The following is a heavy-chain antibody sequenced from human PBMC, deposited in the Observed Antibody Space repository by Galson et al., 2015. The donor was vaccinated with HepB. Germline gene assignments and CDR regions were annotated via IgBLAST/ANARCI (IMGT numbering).Heavy chain of an antibody. CDR1: GYNFTNYW. V-gene: IGHV5-51*01. Sequence: QSGAEVKKPGKSLKISCTVSGYNFTNYWIGWVRQMPGKGLEWMGIIYPDDSDTRYSPSFQGQVTISVDKSITTAYLQWNSLKASDTAIYYCARGGPSGSYYWGPFGIWGPGTLVTVSS. CDR2: IYPDDSDT. CDR3: ARGGPSGSYYWGPFGI. J-gene: IGHJ3*02. D-gene: IGHD1-26*01.